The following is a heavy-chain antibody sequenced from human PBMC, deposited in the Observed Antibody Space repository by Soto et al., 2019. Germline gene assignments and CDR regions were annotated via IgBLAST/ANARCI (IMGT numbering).Heavy chain of an antibody. D-gene: IGHD3-16*01. J-gene: IGHJ3*02. CDR1: GXTFSSYS. CDR3: ARDGGDGYNLAFDI. V-gene: IGHV3-48*02. CDR2: ISSSSSTI. Sequence: GSLILSCAASGXTFSSYSMNWVRQAAGKGLEWVSYISSSSSTIYYADSVKGRFTISRDNAKNSLYLQMNSLRDEDTAVYYCARDGGDGYNLAFDIWGQGTMVTVSS.